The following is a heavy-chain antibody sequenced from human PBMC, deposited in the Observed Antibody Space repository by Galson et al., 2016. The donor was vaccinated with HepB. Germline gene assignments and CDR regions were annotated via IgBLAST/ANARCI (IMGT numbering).Heavy chain of an antibody. CDR3: AGDNVLRYFDWTTLNYYYGMYV. Sequence: SLRLSCAASGFTFSSYWMHWVRQAPGKGLVWVSRINSDGSSTSYADSVKGRFTISRDNAKNTLYLQMNSLRAEDTAVYYCAGDNVLRYFDWTTLNYYYGMYVWGQGTTVTVYS. V-gene: IGHV3-74*01. CDR1: GFTFSSYW. D-gene: IGHD3-9*01. CDR2: INSDGSST. J-gene: IGHJ6*02.